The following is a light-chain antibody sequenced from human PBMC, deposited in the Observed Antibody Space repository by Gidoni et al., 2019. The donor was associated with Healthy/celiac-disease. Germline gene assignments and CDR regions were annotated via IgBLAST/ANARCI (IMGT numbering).Light chain of an antibody. V-gene: IGKV1-33*01. CDR1: QDISNY. J-gene: IGKJ4*01. CDR2: DAS. CDR3: QQYDNRPLT. Sequence: DIQMTQSPPSLSAPVGDRVTITCQASQDISNYLNWYQQKPGKAPKLLIYDASNLETGVPSRFSGSGSGTDFTFTISSLQPEDIATYYCQQYDNRPLTFGGGTKVEIK.